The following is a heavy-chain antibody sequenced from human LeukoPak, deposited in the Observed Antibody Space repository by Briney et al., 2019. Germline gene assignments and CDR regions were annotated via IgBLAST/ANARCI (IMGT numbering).Heavy chain of an antibody. V-gene: IGHV3-30*18. D-gene: IGHD5-24*01. J-gene: IGHJ4*02. CDR2: ISYDGSNK. CDR3: AKDPDGYNSPSLNY. CDR1: GFTFSSYG. Sequence: PGGSLRLSCAASGFTFSSYGMHWVRQAPGKGLEGVAVISYDGSNKYYADSVKGRFTISRDNSKNTLYLQMNSLRAEDTAVYYCAKDPDGYNSPSLNYWGQGTLVTVSS.